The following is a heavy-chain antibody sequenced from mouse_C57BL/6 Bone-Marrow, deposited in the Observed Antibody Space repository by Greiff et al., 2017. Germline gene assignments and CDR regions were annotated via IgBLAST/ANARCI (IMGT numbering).Heavy chain of an antibody. Sequence: QVQLKESGAALMTPGASVQLSCKATGYPFPGYWLAWVKQRPGHGLEWIGEFLPGSGSTNNHEKFTGKATFTTDTSSNPAYMQLSSLPTDDTAIYYCARHYSYAMDYWGQGTSVTVSS. CDR1: GYPFPGYW. D-gene: IGHD2-12*01. CDR2: FLPGSGST. V-gene: IGHV1-9*01. J-gene: IGHJ4*01. CDR3: ARHYSYAMDY.